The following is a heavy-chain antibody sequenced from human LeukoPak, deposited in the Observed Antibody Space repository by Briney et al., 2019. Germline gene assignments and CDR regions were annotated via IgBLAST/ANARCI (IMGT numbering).Heavy chain of an antibody. V-gene: IGHV3-30*02. CDR3: AKGPGSPLTGYYMDV. Sequence: GGSLRLSXAASGFTFRSYGMHWVRQPPGKGLEWVAFIRYDGSNKYYADSVKGRFTISRDNSKNTLYLQMNSLRAEDTAVYYCAKGPGSPLTGYYMDVWGKGTTVTVSS. J-gene: IGHJ6*03. CDR2: IRYDGSNK. CDR1: GFTFRSYG. D-gene: IGHD3-9*01.